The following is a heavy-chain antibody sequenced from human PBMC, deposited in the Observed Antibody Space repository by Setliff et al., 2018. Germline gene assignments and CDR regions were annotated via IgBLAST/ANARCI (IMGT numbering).Heavy chain of an antibody. J-gene: IGHJ4*02. V-gene: IGHV3-23*01. CDR1: GFTFNNYG. D-gene: IGHD6-19*01. CDR3: VKTEPPGAGRGLYYFDY. Sequence: GESLKISCAVSGFTFNNYGMTWVRQAPGKGLEWVSGISGSGGTTYYADSVKGRFTISRDNPKNTLYLQMSSLRVEDTAIYYCVKTEPPGAGRGLYYFDYWGQGTLVTVSS. CDR2: ISGSGGTT.